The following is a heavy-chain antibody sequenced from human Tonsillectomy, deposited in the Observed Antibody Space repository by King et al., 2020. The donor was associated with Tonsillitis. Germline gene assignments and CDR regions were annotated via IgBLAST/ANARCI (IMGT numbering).Heavy chain of an antibody. Sequence: QLVQSGAEVKKPGASVRVSCKASGYIFTTYAIHWVRQAPGQRLQWMGWINAGNGYTKYSQKFQGRVTITRDTSASTAYMELSSLRSEDTAVYYCARDYYYDSSGYFDYWGQGTLVTVSS. CDR1: GYIFTTYA. J-gene: IGHJ4*02. V-gene: IGHV1-3*01. CDR2: INAGNGYT. CDR3: ARDYYYDSSGYFDY. D-gene: IGHD3-22*01.